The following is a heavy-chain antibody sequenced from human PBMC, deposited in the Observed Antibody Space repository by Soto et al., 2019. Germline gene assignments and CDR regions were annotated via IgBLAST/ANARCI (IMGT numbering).Heavy chain of an antibody. J-gene: IGHJ5*02. Sequence: QVQLVQSGAVVKKPGSSVKVSCKASGGTFSSYAISWVRLAPGQGLEWMGGIIPIFGTANYAQKFQGRVTITADESTSTAYMELSSLRSEDTAVYYCARDNCSGGSCYYNWFDPWGQGTLVTVSS. CDR1: GGTFSSYA. V-gene: IGHV1-69*01. CDR3: ARDNCSGGSCYYNWFDP. D-gene: IGHD2-15*01. CDR2: IIPIFGTA.